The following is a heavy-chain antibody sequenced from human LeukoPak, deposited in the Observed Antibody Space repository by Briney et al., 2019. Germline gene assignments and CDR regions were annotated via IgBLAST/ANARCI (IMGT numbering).Heavy chain of an antibody. J-gene: IGHJ3*02. CDR3: ARGRLFDPDAFDI. Sequence: SETLSLTCAVYGGSFSGYYWSWIRQPPGKGLEWIGEINHSGSTNYNPSLKSRVTISVDKSKNQFSLKLSSVTAADTAVYYCARGRLFDPDAFDIWGQGTMVTVSS. D-gene: IGHD3-22*01. CDR1: GGSFSGYY. V-gene: IGHV4-34*01. CDR2: INHSGST.